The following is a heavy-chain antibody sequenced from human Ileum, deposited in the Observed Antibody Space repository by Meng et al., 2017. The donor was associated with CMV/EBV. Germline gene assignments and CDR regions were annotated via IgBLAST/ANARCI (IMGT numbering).Heavy chain of an antibody. CDR3: ARGQPKIVVVPVSEGWGGYGLDV. Sequence: GSLRLSCGVFGGFSSNYYWTWIRQPPGEGLEWIGEINHSGNTNYNPSLPTRVTISVDTFKSQFSLSLDSVTAADTAVYYCARGQPKIVVVPVSEGWGGYGLDVWGQGTTVTVS. CDR2: INHSGNT. D-gene: IGHD2-21*01. CDR1: GGFSSNYY. V-gene: IGHV4-34*01. J-gene: IGHJ6*02.